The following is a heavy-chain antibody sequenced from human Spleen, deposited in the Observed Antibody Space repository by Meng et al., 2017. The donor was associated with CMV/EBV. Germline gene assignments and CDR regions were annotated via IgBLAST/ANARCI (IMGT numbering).Heavy chain of an antibody. CDR3: ARQIVGATSDAFDI. D-gene: IGHD1-26*01. Sequence: GGSLRLSCAASGFTFSSYSMNWVRQAPGKGLEWVSYISSSSSTIYYADSVKGRFTISRDNAKNSLYLQMNSLRAEDTAVYYCARQIVGATSDAFDIWGQGTMVTVSS. V-gene: IGHV3-48*04. J-gene: IGHJ3*02. CDR1: GFTFSSYS. CDR2: ISSSSSTI.